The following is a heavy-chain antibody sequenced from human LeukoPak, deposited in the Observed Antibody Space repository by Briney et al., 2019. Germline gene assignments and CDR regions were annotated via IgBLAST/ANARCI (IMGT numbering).Heavy chain of an antibody. D-gene: IGHD3-10*01. CDR3: AKNGSGSLFYFAY. J-gene: IGHJ4*02. CDR1: GFTFRTCG. V-gene: IGHV3-23*01. CDR2: IGGAVYNT. Sequence: TGRSLRLSCAASGFTFRTCGMSWVRQAPGKGLGWVSVIGGAVYNTYYADSVEGRSTISRDKSKNMMYLQTNSLGAADTGVDYCAKNGSGSLFYFAYWGQRTLVTVSS.